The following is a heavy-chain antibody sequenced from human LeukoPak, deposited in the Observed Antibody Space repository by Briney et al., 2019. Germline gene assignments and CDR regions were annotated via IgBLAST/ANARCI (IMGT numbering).Heavy chain of an antibody. J-gene: IGHJ5*02. CDR2: ITCNGGST. V-gene: IGHV3-20*04. CDR1: GFTFDDYS. CDR3: ARDSVPMVRGVPTHWFDP. D-gene: IGHD3-10*01. Sequence: GGSLRLSCAASGFTFDDYSMSWVRQPPGKGLEWVSGITCNGGSTGYADSVKGRFTISRDNAKNSLYLQMNSLRAEDTALYYCARDSVPMVRGVPTHWFDPWGQGTLVTVSS.